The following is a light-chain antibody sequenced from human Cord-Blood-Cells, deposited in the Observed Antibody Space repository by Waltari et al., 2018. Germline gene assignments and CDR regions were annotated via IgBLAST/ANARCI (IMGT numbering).Light chain of an antibody. J-gene: IGKJ4*01. V-gene: IGKV3-11*01. CDR1: QSVSSY. Sequence: ELVLTQSPATLSLSPGERATLSCRASQSVSSYLAWYQQKPGQAPRLLIYDASNRATGIPARFSGSGSGTDFTLTISSLQAEDVAVYYCQQYYSTPLTFGGGTKVEIK. CDR3: QQYYSTPLT. CDR2: DAS.